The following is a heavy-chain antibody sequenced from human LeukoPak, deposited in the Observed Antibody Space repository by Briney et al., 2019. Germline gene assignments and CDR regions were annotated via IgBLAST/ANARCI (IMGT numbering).Heavy chain of an antibody. V-gene: IGHV3-23*01. CDR1: GFTFSNYV. D-gene: IGHD3-10*01. Sequence: GGSLRLSCAASGFTFSNYVMSWVRQAPGKGLEWVSTISDGGGSTYYADSVEGRFTISRDNSKNTLYLQMNSLRAEDTAIHYCAKVPYSDYGSGRPPFMDVWGKGTTVTVSS. CDR3: AKVPYSDYGSGRPPFMDV. CDR2: ISDGGGST. J-gene: IGHJ6*04.